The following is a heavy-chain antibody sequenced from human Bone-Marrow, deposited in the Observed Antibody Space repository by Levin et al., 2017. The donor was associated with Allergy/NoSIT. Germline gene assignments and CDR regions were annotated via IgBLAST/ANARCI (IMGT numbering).Heavy chain of an antibody. CDR3: ARALRSGSYYEVDY. V-gene: IGHV1-2*02. CDR2: INPNSGVT. Sequence: VASVKVSCKASGYTFTGYYMHWVRRAPGQGLEWMGWINPNSGVTNYAQNFQGRVTMTRDTSISTVYMEVTRLRSDDSAVYYCARALRSGSYYEVDYWGQGTLVTVSS. CDR1: GYTFTGYY. J-gene: IGHJ4*02. D-gene: IGHD1-26*01.